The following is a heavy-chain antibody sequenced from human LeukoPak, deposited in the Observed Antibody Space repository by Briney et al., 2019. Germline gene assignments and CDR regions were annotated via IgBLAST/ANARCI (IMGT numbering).Heavy chain of an antibody. V-gene: IGHV3-21*01. CDR1: GYSFTSYW. CDR2: ISSSSSYI. Sequence: GESLKISCKGSGYSFTSYWIGWVRQAPGKGLEWVSSISSSSSYIYYADSVKGRFTISRDNAKNSLYLQMNSLRAEDTAVYYCARCIAAAGTNYYGMDVWGQGTTVTVSS. J-gene: IGHJ6*02. D-gene: IGHD6-13*01. CDR3: ARCIAAAGTNYYGMDV.